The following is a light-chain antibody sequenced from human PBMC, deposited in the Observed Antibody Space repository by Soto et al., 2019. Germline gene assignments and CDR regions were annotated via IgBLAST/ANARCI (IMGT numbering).Light chain of an antibody. Sequence: DIQMTQSPSSLSASVGDRVTITCRASQSISSYLNWYQQKPGKAPKLLIYAASSLQSGVPSRFSGSGSGTDFTLTISSLQPDVFATDYCQQIYSTPPPFSPGT. CDR2: AAS. V-gene: IGKV1-39*01. CDR1: QSISSY. CDR3: QQIYSTPPP. J-gene: IGKJ2*01.